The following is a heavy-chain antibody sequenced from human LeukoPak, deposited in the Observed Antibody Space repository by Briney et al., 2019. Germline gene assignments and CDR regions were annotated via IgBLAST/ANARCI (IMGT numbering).Heavy chain of an antibody. J-gene: IGHJ5*02. CDR3: ARIVGGMVTSWFDP. CDR1: GGSISICNW. Sequence: SSETLSLTCAVCGGSISICNWWGWVRQPPGKGLEWIGEPYHSERTNYNPSLKSRVTISVDKSKNKFSLKLSSVTAADTGVYYCARIVGGMVTSWFDPWGQGTLVTVSS. V-gene: IGHV4-4*02. CDR2: PYHSERT. D-gene: IGHD5-18*01.